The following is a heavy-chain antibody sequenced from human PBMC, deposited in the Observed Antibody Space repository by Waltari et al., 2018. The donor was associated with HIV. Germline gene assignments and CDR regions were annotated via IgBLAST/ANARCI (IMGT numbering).Heavy chain of an antibody. CDR3: ASKPYDYVWGSLDY. J-gene: IGHJ4*02. Sequence: QVQLVQSGAEVKKPGSSVKFSCKASGGTFSSYHIRWVRQHPGHGLEWKGRIIPILGIANYAQKFQGRVTITADKSTSTAYMELSSLISEDTAVYYCASKPYDYVWGSLDYWGQGTLVTVSS. D-gene: IGHD3-16*01. V-gene: IGHV1-69*02. CDR2: IIPILGIA. CDR1: GGTFSSYH.